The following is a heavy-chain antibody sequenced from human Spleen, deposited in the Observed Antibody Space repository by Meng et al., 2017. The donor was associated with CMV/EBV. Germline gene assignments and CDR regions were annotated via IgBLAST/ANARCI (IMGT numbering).Heavy chain of an antibody. Sequence: GGSLRLSCKASGYTFTSYYIHWVRQAPGHGLEWMGIIKPGGGSTTYAQKFQGRVTLTRDMSTSTVYMELSSLRSEDTAVYYCARDQIAVSGLSYYFDFWGQGTLVTVSS. J-gene: IGHJ4*02. CDR3: ARDQIAVSGLSYYFDF. D-gene: IGHD6-19*01. CDR1: GYTFTSYY. CDR2: IKPGGGST. V-gene: IGHV1-46*01.